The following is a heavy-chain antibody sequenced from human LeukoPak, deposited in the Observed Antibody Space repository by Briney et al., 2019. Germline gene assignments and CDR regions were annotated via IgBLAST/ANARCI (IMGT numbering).Heavy chain of an antibody. Sequence: ASVKVSCKASGYTFTGYYMHWVRQAPGQGLEWMGWINPNSGGTNYAQKVQGRVTMTRDTSISTAYMELSRLRSDDTAVYYCASGITFGGVIVTGWFDPWGQGTLVTVSS. J-gene: IGHJ5*02. D-gene: IGHD3-16*02. CDR2: INPNSGGT. CDR3: ASGITFGGVIVTGWFDP. V-gene: IGHV1-2*02. CDR1: GYTFTGYY.